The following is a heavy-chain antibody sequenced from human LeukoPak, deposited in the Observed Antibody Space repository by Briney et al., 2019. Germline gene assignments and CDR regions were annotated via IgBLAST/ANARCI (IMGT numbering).Heavy chain of an antibody. V-gene: IGHV3-66*01. D-gene: IGHD3-22*01. CDR2: IYSGGST. J-gene: IGHJ4*02. CDR3: YSMIVVEIRVINDY. Sequence: GGSLRLSCAVSGFTVSSNYMSRVRQAPGKGLEWVSVIYSGGSTYYADSVKGRFTISRDNSKNTLYLQMNSLRAEDTAVYYCYSMIVVEIRVINDYWGQGTLVTVSS. CDR1: GFTVSSNY.